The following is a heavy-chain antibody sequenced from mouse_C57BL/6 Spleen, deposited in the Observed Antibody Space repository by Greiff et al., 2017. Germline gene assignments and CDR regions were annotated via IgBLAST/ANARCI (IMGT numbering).Heavy chain of an antibody. V-gene: IGHV1-81*01. CDR2: IYPRSGNT. J-gene: IGHJ3*01. Sequence: QVHVKQSGAELARPGASVKLSCKASGYTFTSYGISWVKQRTGQGLEWIGEIYPRSGNTYYNEKFKGKATLTADKSSSTAYMELRSLTSEDSAVYFCAKLDGAYWGQGTLVTVSA. D-gene: IGHD4-1*01. CDR1: GYTFTSYG. CDR3: AKLDGAY.